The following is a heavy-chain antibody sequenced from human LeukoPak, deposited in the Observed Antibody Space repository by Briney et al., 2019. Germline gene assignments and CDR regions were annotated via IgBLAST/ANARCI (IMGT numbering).Heavy chain of an antibody. CDR1: GYTFTGYY. J-gene: IGHJ4*02. D-gene: IGHD3-10*01. CDR3: ARAATTYGSGSYCNSY. Sequence: ASVKVSCKASGYTFTGYYMHWVRQAPGQGLEWMGRINPNSGGTNYAQKFQGRVTMTRDTSISTAYMELSRLRSDDMAVYYCARAATTYGSGSYCNSYCGQGSLVTVSS. CDR2: INPNSGGT. V-gene: IGHV1-2*06.